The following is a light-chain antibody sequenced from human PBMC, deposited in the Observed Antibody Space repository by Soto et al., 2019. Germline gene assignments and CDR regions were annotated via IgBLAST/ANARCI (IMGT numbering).Light chain of an antibody. J-gene: IGKJ2*01. CDR1: QNIGSY. CDR2: KAS. V-gene: IGKV1-5*03. Sequence: DIQMTQSPSTLSASLGDRVTITCRASQNIGSYLAWSQQKPGKAPSLLIYKASSLESGVPSRLSGSGSGTAFTLTISGLEPEYFAVYYCQQYNSLYTFGQGTKVDIK. CDR3: QQYNSLYT.